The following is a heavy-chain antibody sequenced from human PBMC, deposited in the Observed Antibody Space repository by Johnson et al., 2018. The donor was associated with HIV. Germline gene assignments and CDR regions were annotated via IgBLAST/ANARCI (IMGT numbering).Heavy chain of an antibody. D-gene: IGHD3-16*01. V-gene: IGHV3-20*04. CDR1: GFTFSSYG. CDR3: ARDRGWGVMDAFDI. J-gene: IGHJ3*02. Sequence: VQLVESGGGVVQPGRSLRLSCAASGFTFSSYGMSWVRQAPGKGLEWVSGIDWNGGNSGYADSVKGRFTISRDNAKNSLYLKLNSLRAEDTAWYYGARDRGWGVMDAFDIWGQGTMVTVSS. CDR2: IDWNGGNS.